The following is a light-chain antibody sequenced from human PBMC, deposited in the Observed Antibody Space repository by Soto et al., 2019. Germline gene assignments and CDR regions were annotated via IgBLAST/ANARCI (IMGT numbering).Light chain of an antibody. CDR3: QQSFVPPRT. CDR2: KAS. Sequence: DIPMTQSPSTLSGSVGDRVTITCRASQTISSWLAWYQQKPGKAPKLLIYKASTLKSGVPSRFSGSGSGTEFTLTISSLQPDDFATYYCQQSFVPPRTFGQGTKVEIK. V-gene: IGKV1-5*03. CDR1: QTISSW. J-gene: IGKJ1*01.